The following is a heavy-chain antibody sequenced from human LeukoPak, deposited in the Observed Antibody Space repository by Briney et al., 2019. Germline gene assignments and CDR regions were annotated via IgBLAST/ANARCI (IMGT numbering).Heavy chain of an antibody. CDR3: VRGGDGIRYFDWLLYY. CDR1: GGTFSSYA. D-gene: IGHD3-9*01. CDR2: IIPIFGTA. V-gene: IGHV1-69*13. J-gene: IGHJ4*02. Sequence: ASVKVSCKASGGTFSSYAISWVRQAPGQGLEWMGGIIPIFGTANYAQKFQGRVTITADESTSTAYMELSSLRSEDTVVYFCVRGGDGIRYFDWLLYYWGQGTLVTVSS.